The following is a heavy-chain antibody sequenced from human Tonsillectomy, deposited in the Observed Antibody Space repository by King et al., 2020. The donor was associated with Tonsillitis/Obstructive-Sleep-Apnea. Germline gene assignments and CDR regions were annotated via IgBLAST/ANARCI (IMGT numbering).Heavy chain of an antibody. V-gene: IGHV1-69*10. CDR1: GGTFSSYA. D-gene: IGHD4-17*01. CDR3: ARGEDYGDKKLEDYYYYGMDV. CDR2: IIPILGIA. J-gene: IGHJ6*02. Sequence: QLVQSGAEVKKPGSSVKVSCKASGGTFSSYAISWVRQAPGQGLEWMGGIIPILGIANYAQKFQGRVTITAANSASTAYMELSRLRSEDTAVYYCARGEDYGDKKLEDYYYYGMDVWGQGTTVTVSS.